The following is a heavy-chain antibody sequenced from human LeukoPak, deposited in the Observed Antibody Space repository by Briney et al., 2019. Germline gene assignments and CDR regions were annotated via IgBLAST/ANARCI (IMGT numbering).Heavy chain of an antibody. CDR1: GFTFSSHA. CDR2: ISGSSIST. V-gene: IGHV3-23*01. J-gene: IGHJ4*02. CDR3: ARHLGYSSSHTDY. D-gene: IGHD6-13*01. Sequence: TGGSLRLSCAASGFTFSSHAMSWVCQAPGKGLEWVSAISGSSISTYCSESVKGRFTISRDNSKNTLYLQMNSLRAEDTAVYYCARHLGYSSSHTDYWGQGTLNTVSS.